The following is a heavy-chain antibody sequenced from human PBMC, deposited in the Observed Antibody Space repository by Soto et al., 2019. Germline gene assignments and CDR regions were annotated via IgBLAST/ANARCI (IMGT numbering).Heavy chain of an antibody. Sequence: GGSLRLSCAASGFTFSSYAMSWVRQAPGKGLEWVSAFSGSGGSTYYADSVKGRFTISRDNSKNTLYLQMNTQRAEDTAVYYCAKDAANLIRPFDYWGQGTLVTVSS. V-gene: IGHV3-23*01. J-gene: IGHJ4*02. CDR3: AKDAANLIRPFDY. D-gene: IGHD1-1*01. CDR1: GFTFSSYA. CDR2: FSGSGGST.